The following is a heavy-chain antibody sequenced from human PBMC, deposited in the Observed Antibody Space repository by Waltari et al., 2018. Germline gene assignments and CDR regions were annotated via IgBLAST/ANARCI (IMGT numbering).Heavy chain of an antibody. V-gene: IGHV3-30*02. D-gene: IGHD1-26*01. Sequence: QVHLVESGGGVVQPGGSLRLSCAASGFSFSAYAMYWVRQAPGKGLEWVAHIQPDVGAKFYGDSVKGRFSISRDDSRNTLFLQMNSLRDEDTAVYYCAKDLKGAWTIDYWGQGTLVTVSS. CDR2: IQPDVGAK. CDR3: AKDLKGAWTIDY. J-gene: IGHJ4*02. CDR1: GFSFSAYA.